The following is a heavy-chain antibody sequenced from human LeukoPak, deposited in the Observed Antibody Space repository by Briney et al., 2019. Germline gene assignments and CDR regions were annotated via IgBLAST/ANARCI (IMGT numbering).Heavy chain of an antibody. D-gene: IGHD1-7*01. CDR1: GFTFSSYW. V-gene: IGHV3-74*01. J-gene: IGHJ4*02. CDR2: INSDGSST. Sequence: PGRSLRLSCAASGFTFSSYWMHWVRQAPGKGLVWVSRINSDGSSTSYADSVKGRFTISRDSAKNTLYLEMNSLRAEDTAVYHCARYNWNSAPFDYWGQGTLVTVSS. CDR3: ARYNWNSAPFDY.